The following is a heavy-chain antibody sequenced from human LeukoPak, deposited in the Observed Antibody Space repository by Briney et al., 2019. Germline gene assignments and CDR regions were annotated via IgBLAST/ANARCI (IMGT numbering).Heavy chain of an antibody. CDR1: GFTFNNDA. CDR2: ISGSGIST. Sequence: GGSLRLSCAASGFTFNNDAMSWVRQAPGKGLEWVSAISGSGISTYYADSVKGRFTISRDKSKNTLYLQMNILRAEDTAVYYCAKSKFATSGYDGSLDCWGQGTLVTVSS. V-gene: IGHV3-23*01. D-gene: IGHD5-12*01. CDR3: AKSKFATSGYDGSLDC. J-gene: IGHJ4*02.